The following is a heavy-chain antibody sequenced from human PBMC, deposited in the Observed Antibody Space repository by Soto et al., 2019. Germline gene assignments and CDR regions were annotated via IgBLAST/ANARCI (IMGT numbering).Heavy chain of an antibody. J-gene: IGHJ1*01. Sequence: SETLSLTCTVSGGSISSDDYYWSWIRQAPGRGLEWIGYIHSSGSIYYNPSLKSRATMSIDTARNQFSLKVSSVTVADTAVYYCARDLDGLHDDNSGPYPRPGWGQGTLVTVAS. CDR1: GGSISSDDYY. V-gene: IGHV4-30-4*01. CDR3: ARDLDGLHDDNSGPYPRPG. CDR2: IHSSGSI. D-gene: IGHD3-22*01.